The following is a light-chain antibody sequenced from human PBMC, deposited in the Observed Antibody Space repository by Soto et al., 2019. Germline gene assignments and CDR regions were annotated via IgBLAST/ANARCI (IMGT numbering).Light chain of an antibody. J-gene: IGKJ4*01. CDR3: HQYDSSPLP. Sequence: EIVLTQSPGTLSLSPGERATLSYRASQSVSSSYLAWYQQKPGQYPRLLIYGASSRATGIPDRFSGSGSATDFTLTISRLEPEYFAVYYCHQYDSSPLPFGGGTKVEIK. CDR1: QSVSSSY. V-gene: IGKV3-20*01. CDR2: GAS.